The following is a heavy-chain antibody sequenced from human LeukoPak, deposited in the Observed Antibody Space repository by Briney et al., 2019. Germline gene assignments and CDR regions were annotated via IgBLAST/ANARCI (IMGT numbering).Heavy chain of an antibody. CDR1: GFTVSSNY. Sequence: GGSLRLSCAASGFTVSSNYMSWVRQAPGKGLEWVANIKQDGSEKYYVDSVKGRFTISRDNAKNSLYLQMNSLRAEDTAVYYCARVIAARIDYWGQGTLVTVSS. J-gene: IGHJ4*02. CDR2: IKQDGSEK. D-gene: IGHD6-6*01. CDR3: ARVIAARIDY. V-gene: IGHV3-7*01.